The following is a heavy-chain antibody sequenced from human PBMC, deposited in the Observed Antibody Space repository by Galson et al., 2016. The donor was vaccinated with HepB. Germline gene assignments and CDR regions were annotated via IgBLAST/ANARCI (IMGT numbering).Heavy chain of an antibody. CDR2: ISAYNGNT. V-gene: IGHV1-18*01. D-gene: IGHD2-15*01. CDR3: ATRRRCSGGSCYLHDYYYGMEV. CDR1: GYTFTSYG. J-gene: IGHJ6*02. Sequence: SVKVSCKASGYTFTSYGISWVRQAPGQGLEWMGWISAYNGNTNYAQKLQGRVTMTTDTSTSTAYMELRSLKSDDTAVYYCATRRRCSGGSCYLHDYYYGMEVWGQGTTVTVSS.